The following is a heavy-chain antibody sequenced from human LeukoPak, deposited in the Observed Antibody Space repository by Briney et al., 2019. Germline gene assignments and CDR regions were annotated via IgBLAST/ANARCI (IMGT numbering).Heavy chain of an antibody. CDR1: GGSISSYY. CDR3: ARRNTADASIDF. D-gene: IGHD4-17*01. CDR2: VFYSGSN. Sequence: SETLSLTCTVSGGSISSYYWTWIRQPAGKGLEWIGDVFYSGSNNYNPSLKSRLTISLDTSKNQFSLNLRSVTATDTAMYYCARRNTADASIDFWGQGTLVTASS. V-gene: IGHV4-59*08. J-gene: IGHJ4*02.